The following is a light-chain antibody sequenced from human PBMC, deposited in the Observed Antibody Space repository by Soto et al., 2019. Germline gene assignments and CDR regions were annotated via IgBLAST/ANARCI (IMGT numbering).Light chain of an antibody. CDR1: QSINIY. V-gene: IGKV1-5*03. CDR2: QAS. Sequence: PATMSVYIGGSVTINCLASQSINIYLAWYRQKPGKAPELLIYQASILEPGVPSRFSGRGSGPKFPLTTASLQLEYLATYYCAHQETYSGTFGPGTKVDIK. J-gene: IGKJ3*01. CDR3: AHQETYSGT.